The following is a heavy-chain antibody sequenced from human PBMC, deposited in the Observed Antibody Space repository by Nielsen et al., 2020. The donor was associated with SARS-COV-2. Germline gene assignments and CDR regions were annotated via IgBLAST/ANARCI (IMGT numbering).Heavy chain of an antibody. J-gene: IGHJ4*02. CDR1: GFSFSDYY. CDR3: ARRGYSGYNDY. D-gene: IGHD5-12*01. V-gene: IGHV3-11*03. Sequence: GGSLRLSCAASGFSFSDYYMTWIRQAPGKGLEWVSYISSTSSYTNYADSVKGRFTISRDNAKNSVFLEMNSLRAEATALYYCARRGYSGYNDYWGQGTLVTVSS. CDR2: ISSTSSYT.